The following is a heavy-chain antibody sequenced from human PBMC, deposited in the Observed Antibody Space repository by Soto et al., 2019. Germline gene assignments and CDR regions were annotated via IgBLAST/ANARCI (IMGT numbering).Heavy chain of an antibody. J-gene: IGHJ6*02. Sequence: PGESLKISCKGSGYSFTSYWIGWVRQMPGKGLEWMGIIYPGDSDTRYSPSFQGQVTISADKSISTAYLQWSSLKASDTAMYYCATDKAYYYGSGSYYYYGMDVWGQGTTVTVSS. CDR3: ATDKAYYYGSGSYYYYGMDV. CDR2: IYPGDSDT. D-gene: IGHD3-10*01. CDR1: GYSFTSYW. V-gene: IGHV5-51*01.